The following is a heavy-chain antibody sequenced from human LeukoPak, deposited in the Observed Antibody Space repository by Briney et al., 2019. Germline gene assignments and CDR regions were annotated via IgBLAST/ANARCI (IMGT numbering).Heavy chain of an antibody. CDR2: IYYSGST. V-gene: IGHV4-30-4*01. CDR1: GGSISSGDYY. J-gene: IGHJ4*02. D-gene: IGHD3-10*01. Sequence: SQTLSLTCTVSGGSISSGDYYWSWIRQPPGKGLEWIGYIYYSGSTYYNPSLKSRVTISVDTSKNQFSLKLSSVTAADTAVYYCARGLAYYGSHAYYFDYWGQGTLVTVSS. CDR3: ARGLAYYGSHAYYFDY.